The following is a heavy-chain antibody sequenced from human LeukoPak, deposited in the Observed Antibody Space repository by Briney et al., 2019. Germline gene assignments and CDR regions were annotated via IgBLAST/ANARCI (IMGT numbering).Heavy chain of an antibody. CDR2: INHSGST. J-gene: IGHJ3*02. Sequence: SETLSLTCAVYGGSFSGYYWSWIRQPPGKGLEWIGEINHSGSTNYNPSLKSRVTISVDTSKNQFSLKLSSVTAADTAVYYCARAGLRVEMATTHPNAFDIWGQGTMVTVSS. D-gene: IGHD5-24*01. CDR3: ARAGLRVEMATTHPNAFDI. CDR1: GGSFSGYY. V-gene: IGHV4-34*01.